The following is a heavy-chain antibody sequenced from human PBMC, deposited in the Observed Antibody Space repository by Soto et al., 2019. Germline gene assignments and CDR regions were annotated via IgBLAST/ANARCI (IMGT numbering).Heavy chain of an antibody. J-gene: IGHJ4*02. CDR1: GGSIISTTYY. D-gene: IGHD4-17*01. Sequence: KPSETLSLTCTVSGGSIISTTYYWGWIRQPPGKGLEWIGSIYYSGRTYYNPSLKSRVTISVDTYKNQFSLKLSSVTATDTAVYYCASRGLNGDPFDHWGQGTLVTVSS. CDR3: ASRGLNGDPFDH. V-gene: IGHV4-39*01. CDR2: IYYSGRT.